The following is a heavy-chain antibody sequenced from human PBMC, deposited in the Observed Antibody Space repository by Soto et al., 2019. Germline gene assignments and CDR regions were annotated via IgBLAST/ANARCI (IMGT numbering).Heavy chain of an antibody. CDR1: GFTFSSYW. J-gene: IGHJ6*02. V-gene: IGHV3-7*03. Sequence: LRLSCEASGFTFSSYWMSWVRQAPGKGLEWVANIKQDGSEKYYVDSVKGRFSISRDNAKNSLYLQMNSLRAEDTAVYYCARDLFPRYYYYCGMDVWGQGTTVTVSS. CDR2: IKQDGSEK. CDR3: ARDLFPRYYYYCGMDV.